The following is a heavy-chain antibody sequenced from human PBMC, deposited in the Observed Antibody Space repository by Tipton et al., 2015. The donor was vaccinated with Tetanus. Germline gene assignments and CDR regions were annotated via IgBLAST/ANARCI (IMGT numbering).Heavy chain of an antibody. V-gene: IGHV1-45*02. CDR1: GYTLTYRY. D-gene: IGHD5-18*01. J-gene: IGHJ3*02. CDR3: ATREDTALVIAESDAPDI. Sequence: QSGAEVKKTGPSVKISCKASGYTLTYRYLHWVRQAPGQALEWMGWITPFNNNTNYAQKFQDRVSFSSDRSMSTAYMEVSSLRSADTAMYYCATREDTALVIAESDAPDIWGQGTMVTVSS. CDR2: ITPFNNNT.